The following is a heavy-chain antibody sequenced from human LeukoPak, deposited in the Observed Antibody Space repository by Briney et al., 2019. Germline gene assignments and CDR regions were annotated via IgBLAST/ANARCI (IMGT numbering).Heavy chain of an antibody. V-gene: IGHV3-23*01. CDR3: ARAPDYAFDY. Sequence: GGSLRLSCAASGFTFSSYAMSWVRQAPGKGLEWVSVISGSGGNTYYADSVKGRLTISRDNSKNTLYLQMNSLRAEDTAVYYCARAPDYAFDYWGQGTLVTVSS. J-gene: IGHJ4*02. CDR1: GFTFSSYA. D-gene: IGHD4-17*01. CDR2: ISGSGGNT.